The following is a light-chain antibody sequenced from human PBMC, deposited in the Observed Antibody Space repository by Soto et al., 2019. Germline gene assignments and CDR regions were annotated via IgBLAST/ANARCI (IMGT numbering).Light chain of an antibody. CDR3: QQTYSIQLT. Sequence: DIQMTQSPSSLSASVGDRVTITCRASQSVDTYLNWYQQKPGKAPKLLIFGASNLQSGVPSRFSGSGSGTDFTLTISGLRPEDFAAYYCQQTYSIQLTFGGGTTVGIK. CDR2: GAS. V-gene: IGKV1-39*01. J-gene: IGKJ4*01. CDR1: QSVDTY.